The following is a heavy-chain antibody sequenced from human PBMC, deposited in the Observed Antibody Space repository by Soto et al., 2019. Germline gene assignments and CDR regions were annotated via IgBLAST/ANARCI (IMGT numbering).Heavy chain of an antibody. J-gene: IGHJ4*02. Sequence: EVPLLESGGGLVQPGGSLRLSCAASGFTFSNYAMSWVRQAPGKGLEWLSSISASGGSTYYADSVKGRFTISRDNSKDTLYLQMYSLRAEDRAVYYCAKRHRGGFDYWGQGPLVTVSS. CDR3: AKRHRGGFDY. CDR2: ISASGGST. CDR1: GFTFSNYA. D-gene: IGHD2-15*01. V-gene: IGHV3-23*01.